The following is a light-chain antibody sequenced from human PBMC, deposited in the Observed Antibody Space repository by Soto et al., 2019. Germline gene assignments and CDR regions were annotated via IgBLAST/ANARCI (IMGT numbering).Light chain of an antibody. CDR3: LIYDGGAWV. Sequence: QTVVTQEPSLTVSPGGTVTLTCASNTGAVTSSYYPSWFQQKPGQPPTSLIYSATNKHSSTPARFSGSLLGGQAALTLSGALPEDEAEYYCLIYDGGAWVCGGGTKLTVL. CDR1: TGAVTSSYY. CDR2: SAT. J-gene: IGLJ3*02. V-gene: IGLV7-43*01.